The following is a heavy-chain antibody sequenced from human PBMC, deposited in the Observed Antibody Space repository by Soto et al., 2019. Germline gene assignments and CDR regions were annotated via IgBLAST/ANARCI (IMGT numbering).Heavy chain of an antibody. Sequence: GGSPRRAWADSGFTFSSYAMSWVREAPGKGLEWVSSISTSVGNTYYADSVKGRFTISRDNSKNTRYLQMNSLRAEDTAVYYCAKEKSRPYYFDYWGQGTLVTIFS. CDR3: AKEKSRPYYFDY. V-gene: IGHV3-23*01. D-gene: IGHD6-6*01. J-gene: IGHJ4*02. CDR2: ISTSVGNT. CDR1: GFTFSSYA.